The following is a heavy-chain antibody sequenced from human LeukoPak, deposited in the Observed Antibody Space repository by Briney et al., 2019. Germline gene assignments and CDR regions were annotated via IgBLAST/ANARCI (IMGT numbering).Heavy chain of an antibody. CDR2: IKQDGSEK. Sequence: GGSLRLSCAASGFTFSGYWMAWVRQAPGRGLEWVAHIKQDGSEKGYVDPVKGRFTISRDNAKNSVYLQMDTLRAEDTAVYYCARDDYLGYWGQGTLVTVSS. CDR1: GFTFSGYW. CDR3: ARDDYLGY. V-gene: IGHV3-7*05. D-gene: IGHD3-16*01. J-gene: IGHJ4*02.